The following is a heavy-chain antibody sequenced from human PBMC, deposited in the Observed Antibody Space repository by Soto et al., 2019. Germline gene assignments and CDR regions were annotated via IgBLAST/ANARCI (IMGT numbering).Heavy chain of an antibody. J-gene: IGHJ6*02. Sequence: QVQLVESGGGVVQPGRSLRLSCAASGFTFSSYGMHWVRQAPGKGLEWVAVISYDGSNKYYADSVKGRFTISRDNSKNTLYLQMNSLRDEDTAVYYCAKDDRLLFYYYYGMDVWGQGTTVTVSS. V-gene: IGHV3-30*18. CDR1: GFTFSSYG. D-gene: IGHD2-15*01. CDR3: AKDDRLLFYYYYGMDV. CDR2: ISYDGSNK.